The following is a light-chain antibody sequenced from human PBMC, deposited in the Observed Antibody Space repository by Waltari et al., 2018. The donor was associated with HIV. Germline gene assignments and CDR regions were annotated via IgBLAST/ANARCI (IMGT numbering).Light chain of an antibody. CDR1: NAKSGGGYD. CDR2: LNT. J-gene: IGLJ2*01. V-gene: IGLV1-40*01. Sequence: QSVLTPPTSGSGAPGQRGTISRKGNNAKSGGGYDVHWYQQLPGTAPKVVMYLNTIRPSGIPYRFSGSKSDTSASLAIPGLQAEDEADYYCQSYDSRLSASVFGGGTKLTVL. CDR3: QSYDSRLSASV.